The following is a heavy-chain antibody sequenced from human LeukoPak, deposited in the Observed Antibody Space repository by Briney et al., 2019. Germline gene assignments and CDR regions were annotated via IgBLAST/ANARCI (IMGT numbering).Heavy chain of an antibody. J-gene: IGHJ4*02. CDR1: GFTFSSYG. CDR2: ISYDGSNK. V-gene: IGHV3-30*03. D-gene: IGHD1-26*01. Sequence: GRSLILSCAASGFTFSSYGMHWVRQAPGKGLEWVAVISYDGSNKYYADSVKGRFTISRDNSKNTLYLQMNSLRAEDTAVYYCALLPQWDPIDYWGQGTLVTVSS. CDR3: ALLPQWDPIDY.